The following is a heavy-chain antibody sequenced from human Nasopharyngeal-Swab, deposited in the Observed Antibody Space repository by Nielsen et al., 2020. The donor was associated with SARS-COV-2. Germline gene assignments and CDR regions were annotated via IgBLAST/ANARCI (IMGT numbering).Heavy chain of an antibody. Sequence: SVKVSCKVSGGNFNNYAVSWVRQSPGHGLEWMGGIIPKFGTTNYAHKFQERTTITADQSTRTAYMELSSLKFEDTAVYYCARDTVFGLALYYNYAMGVWGQGTTVTVSS. V-gene: IGHV1-69*13. CDR2: IIPKFGTT. CDR3: ARDTVFGLALYYNYAMGV. J-gene: IGHJ6*02. D-gene: IGHD3-3*01. CDR1: GGNFNNYA.